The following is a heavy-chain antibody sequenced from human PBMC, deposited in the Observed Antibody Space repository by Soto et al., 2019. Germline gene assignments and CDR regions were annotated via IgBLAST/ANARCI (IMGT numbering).Heavy chain of an antibody. Sequence: SETLSLTCAVYGGSFSGYYWTWIRQPPGTGLEWIGEINHSGSTNYNPSLKSRVTISVDTSKNQFSLKMSSVTAADTAVYYCARVLIVVVPSTAFDIWGQGTTVTVSS. CDR1: GGSFSGYY. J-gene: IGHJ3*02. CDR3: ARVLIVVVPSTAFDI. CDR2: INHSGST. V-gene: IGHV4-34*01. D-gene: IGHD3-22*01.